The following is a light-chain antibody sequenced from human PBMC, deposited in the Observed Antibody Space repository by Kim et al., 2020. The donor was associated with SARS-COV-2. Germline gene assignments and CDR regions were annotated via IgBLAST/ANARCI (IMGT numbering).Light chain of an antibody. J-gene: IGLJ3*02. CDR3: LLSYRDPRGV. V-gene: IGLV7-46*01. Sequence: GGTGTLSCGAGTGSVTVVEDPYWFQQRPGQAPRTLIFATNRRHSWTPARFSGSLLGGRAALTLSGAQPEDGADYYCLLSYRDPRGVFGGGTQLTVL. CDR2: ATN. CDR1: TGSVTVVED.